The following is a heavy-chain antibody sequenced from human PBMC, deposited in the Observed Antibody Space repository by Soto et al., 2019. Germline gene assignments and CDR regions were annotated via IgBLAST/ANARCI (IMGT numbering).Heavy chain of an antibody. V-gene: IGHV1-18*01. CDR3: ARGGGGLYYGSGSYYNPWGYYYGMDV. D-gene: IGHD3-10*01. CDR1: GYTCTSYG. CDR2: ISAYNGNT. Sequence: ASVKVSCKASGYTCTSYGISWVRQAPGQGLEWMGWISAYNGNTNYAQKLQGRVTMTTDTSTSTAYMELRSLRSDDTAVYYCARGGGGLYYGSGSYYNPWGYYYGMDVWGQGTTVTVSS. J-gene: IGHJ6*02.